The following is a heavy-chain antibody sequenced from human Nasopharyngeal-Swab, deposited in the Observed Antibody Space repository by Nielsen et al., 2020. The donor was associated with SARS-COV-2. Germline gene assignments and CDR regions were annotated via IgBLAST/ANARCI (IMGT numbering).Heavy chain of an antibody. Sequence: KVSCKGSGYSFTTYWIGWVRQMPGKGLEWMGIIYPGDSNTRYSLSFQGQVTISVDKYSSTAYLQWSSLKASDTAIYYCARPMRPMGHYYFGMDVWGQGTTVTVSS. J-gene: IGHJ6*02. D-gene: IGHD1-26*01. V-gene: IGHV5-51*01. CDR1: GYSFTTYW. CDR2: IYPGDSNT. CDR3: ARPMRPMGHYYFGMDV.